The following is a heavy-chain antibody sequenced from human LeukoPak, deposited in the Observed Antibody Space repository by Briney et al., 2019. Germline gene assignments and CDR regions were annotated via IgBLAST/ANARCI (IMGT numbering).Heavy chain of an antibody. J-gene: IGHJ6*03. CDR1: GYTFTSYD. V-gene: IGHV1-8*03. CDR2: MNPNSGNT. D-gene: IGHD3-22*01. CDR3: AREGHRYYYDSSGPLRRYYMDV. Sequence: GASVKVSCKASGYTFTSYDINWVRQATGQGLEWMGWMNPNSGNTGYAQKFQGRVTITRNTSISTAYMELSSLRSEDTAVYYCAREGHRYYYDSSGPLRRYYMDVWGKGTTVTVSS.